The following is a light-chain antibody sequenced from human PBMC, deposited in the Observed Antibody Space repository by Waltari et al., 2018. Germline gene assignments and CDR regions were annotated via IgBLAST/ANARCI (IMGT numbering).Light chain of an antibody. Sequence: EIVLTQSPGTLSLSPGERATLSCRASQSVSSSYLAWYQQKPGQAPRLLIYGASSRATGITDRFSGSGSGTDFTLTISRLEPEDFAVYYCQQYGSSQVTFGQGTKVEIK. CDR2: GAS. J-gene: IGKJ1*01. V-gene: IGKV3-20*01. CDR3: QQYGSSQVT. CDR1: QSVSSSY.